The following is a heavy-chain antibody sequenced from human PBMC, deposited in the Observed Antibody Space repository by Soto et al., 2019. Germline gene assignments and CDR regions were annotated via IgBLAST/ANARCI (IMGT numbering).Heavy chain of an antibody. V-gene: IGHV3-23*01. Sequence: VQLLESGGGLVQPGGSLRLSCAASGFTFSSYAMSWVRQAPGKGLEWVSAISGSGGSTYYADSVKGRFTISRDNSKNTLYLQMNSLRAEDTAVYYCAKDCIVGANFGDAFDIWGQGTMVTVS. CDR1: GFTFSSYA. CDR3: AKDCIVGANFGDAFDI. D-gene: IGHD1-26*01. CDR2: ISGSGGST. J-gene: IGHJ3*02.